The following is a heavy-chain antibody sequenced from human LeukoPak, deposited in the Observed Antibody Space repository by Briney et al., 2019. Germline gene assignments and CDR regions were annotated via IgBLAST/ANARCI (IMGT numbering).Heavy chain of an antibody. CDR1: GFTFSSYW. Sequence: KTGGSLRLSCAATGFTFSSYWMSWVRQAPGKGLEWVANTKQDGSEKYNVDSVKGRFTSSQDNAKNSLYLQMNSLRAEDTAIYYCVREGDGFFDYWGQGTLVTVSS. J-gene: IGHJ4*02. D-gene: IGHD5-24*01. CDR2: TKQDGSEK. CDR3: VREGDGFFDY. V-gene: IGHV3-7*04.